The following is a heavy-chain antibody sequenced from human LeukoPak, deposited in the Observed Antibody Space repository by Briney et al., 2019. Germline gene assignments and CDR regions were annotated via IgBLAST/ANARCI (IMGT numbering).Heavy chain of an antibody. CDR3: AKDMDLGGPFDY. CDR2: ISYDGSNK. J-gene: IGHJ4*02. CDR1: GFTFSSYG. D-gene: IGHD3-10*01. V-gene: IGHV3-30*18. Sequence: PGRSLRLSCAASGFTFSSYGMHWVRQAPGKGLEWVAVISYDGSNKYYADSVKGRFTISRDNSKNTLYLQMNSLRAEDTAVYYCAKDMDLGGPFDYWGQGTLVTVSS.